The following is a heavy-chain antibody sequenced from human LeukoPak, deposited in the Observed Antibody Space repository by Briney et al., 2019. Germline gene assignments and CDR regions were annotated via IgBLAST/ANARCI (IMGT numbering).Heavy chain of an antibody. CDR2: ISGSGGST. J-gene: IGHJ4*02. CDR1: GFTFSSYA. V-gene: IGHV3-23*01. Sequence: GGSLRLSCAASGFTFSSYAMRWVRQAPGKGLEWVSAISGSGGSTYYADSVKGRFTISRDNSKNTLYLQMNSLRAEDTAVYYCAKRQRSRTTGEAYYFDYWGQGTLVTVSS. CDR3: AKRQRSRTTGEAYYFDY. D-gene: IGHD4-17*01.